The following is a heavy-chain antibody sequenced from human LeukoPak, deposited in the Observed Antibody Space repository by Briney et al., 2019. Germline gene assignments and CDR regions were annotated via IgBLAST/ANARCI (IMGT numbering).Heavy chain of an antibody. Sequence: GGSLRLSCAASGLTFSSFCFNWVRQGPGKGLEWVSSITTVASYIYYADSVKGRFTISRDNAKNSLYLQMNSLRAEDTGVYYCARLRRNSDKSGFYYYYDYWGQGTLVTVSS. CDR2: ITTVASYI. CDR3: ARLRRNSDKSGFYYYYDY. D-gene: IGHD3-22*01. CDR1: GLTFSSFC. V-gene: IGHV3-21*06. J-gene: IGHJ4*02.